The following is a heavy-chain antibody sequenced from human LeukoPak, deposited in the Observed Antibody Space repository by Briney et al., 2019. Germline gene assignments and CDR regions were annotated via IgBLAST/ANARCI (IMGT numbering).Heavy chain of an antibody. V-gene: IGHV4-34*01. CDR1: GGSFSGYY. D-gene: IGHD6-13*01. CDR2: INHSGST. J-gene: IGHJ4*02. Sequence: SETLSLTCAVYGGSFSGYYWSWIRQPPGKGLEWIGEINHSGSTNYNPSLKSRVTISVDTSKNQFSLKLSSVTAADTAVYYCARGPGSSSTMSASGYWGQGTLVTVSS. CDR3: ARGPGSSSTMSASGY.